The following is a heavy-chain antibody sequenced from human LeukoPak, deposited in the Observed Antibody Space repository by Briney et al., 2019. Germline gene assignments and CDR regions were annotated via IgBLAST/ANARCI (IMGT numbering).Heavy chain of an antibody. CDR1: GFTFSSYA. CDR3: AKDPYQTPYDSSGYSDY. D-gene: IGHD3-22*01. Sequence: PGGSLRLSCAASGFTFSSYAMSWVRQAPGKGLEWVSAISGSGGSTYYADSVKGRFTISRDNSKNTLYLQMNSLRAEDTAVYSCAKDPYQTPYDSSGYSDYWGQGTLVTVSS. J-gene: IGHJ4*02. CDR2: ISGSGGST. V-gene: IGHV3-23*01.